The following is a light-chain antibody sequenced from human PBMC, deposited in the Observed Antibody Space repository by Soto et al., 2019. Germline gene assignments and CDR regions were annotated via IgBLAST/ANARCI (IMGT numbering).Light chain of an antibody. CDR2: GAS. CDR1: QSVGRNY. J-gene: IGKJ5*01. V-gene: IGKV3-20*01. CDR3: QQYGSSAPIT. Sequence: EDVLTQSPCAVCLYTGERATLSCRASQSVGRNYLAWFQQKSGQAPRLLIYGASIRATGIPDRFSGSGSETDFTLTISRLEPEDFALYYCQQYGSSAPITFGQGTRLEIK.